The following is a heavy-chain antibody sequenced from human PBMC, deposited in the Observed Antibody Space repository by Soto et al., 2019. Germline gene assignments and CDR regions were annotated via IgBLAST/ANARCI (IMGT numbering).Heavy chain of an antibody. CDR2: INAGNGNT. Sequence: ASVKVSCKSSGYTFTSYAMHWVRQAPGQGLEWMGWINAGNGNTKYSQKFQGRVTITRDTSASTAYMELNSLRSEDTAVYYCARVDGTYWGQGTLVTVSS. V-gene: IGHV1-3*01. J-gene: IGHJ4*02. CDR3: ARVDGTY. CDR1: GYTFTSYA. D-gene: IGHD1-26*01.